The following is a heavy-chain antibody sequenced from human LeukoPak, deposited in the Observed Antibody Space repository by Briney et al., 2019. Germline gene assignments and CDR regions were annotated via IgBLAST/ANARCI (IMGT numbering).Heavy chain of an antibody. Sequence: GGSLRLSRAASGFTFNAYALSWVRQAPGKGLEWVSVISGNSGTTYYADSVKGRFTTSRDNSKRTLYLQMSSLGADDTAVYYCAKDRDSSGRYRFDYWGQGTLVTVSS. D-gene: IGHD3-22*01. CDR2: ISGNSGTT. CDR1: GFTFNAYA. CDR3: AKDRDSSGRYRFDY. J-gene: IGHJ4*02. V-gene: IGHV3-23*01.